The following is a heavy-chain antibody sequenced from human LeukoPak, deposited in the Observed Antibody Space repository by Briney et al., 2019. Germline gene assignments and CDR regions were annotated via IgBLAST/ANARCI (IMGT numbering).Heavy chain of an antibody. D-gene: IGHD3-16*02. V-gene: IGHV3-23*01. J-gene: IGHJ4*02. CDR1: GFTFSSYA. Sequence: GGSLRLSCAASGFTFSSYAMSWVRQAPGKGLEWVSAISGSGGSTYYADSVKGRFTISRDNSKNTLYLQMNSLRAEDTAVYYCAKAVGLGLGELSFDEYFDYWGQGTLVTVSS. CDR2: ISGSGGST. CDR3: AKAVGLGLGELSFDEYFDY.